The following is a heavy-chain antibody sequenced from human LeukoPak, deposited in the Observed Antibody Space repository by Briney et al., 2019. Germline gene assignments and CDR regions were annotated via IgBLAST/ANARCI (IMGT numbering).Heavy chain of an antibody. V-gene: IGHV3-74*01. CDR1: GYTFSSYW. D-gene: IGHD6-19*01. Sequence: GGPLRLSCAASGYTFSSYWMHWVRQSPGKGLVWVARINSDGSSTIHADSVKGRFTISRDNAKNTLYLQMNSLRAEDTAVYYCAREVYSSGWSSFDYWGQGTLVTVSS. CDR3: AREVYSSGWSSFDY. CDR2: INSDGSST. J-gene: IGHJ4*02.